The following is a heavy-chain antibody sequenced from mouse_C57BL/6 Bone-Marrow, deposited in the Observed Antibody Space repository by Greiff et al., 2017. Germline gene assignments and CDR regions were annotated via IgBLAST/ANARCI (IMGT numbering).Heavy chain of an antibody. Sequence: QVHLQQSGAELVRPGASVKLSCKASGYTFTDYYINWVKQRPGQGLEWIARIYPGSGNTYYNEKFKGKATLTAEKSSSTAYMQLSSLTSEDSAVYFCARSSLLLRVLDYWGQGTTLTVSS. CDR2: IYPGSGNT. V-gene: IGHV1-76*01. J-gene: IGHJ2*01. CDR3: ARSSLLLRVLDY. D-gene: IGHD1-1*01. CDR1: GYTFTDYY.